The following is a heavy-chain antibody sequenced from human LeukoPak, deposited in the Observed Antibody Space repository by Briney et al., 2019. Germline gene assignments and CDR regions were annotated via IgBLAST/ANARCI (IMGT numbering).Heavy chain of an antibody. CDR3: ASVMRYGHYSRWFDP. D-gene: IGHD4-17*01. Sequence: SETLSLTCTVSGGSSSSYYWSWLRQPPGKGLEGIGYIYYSGSTNYNPSLQSRITISVDTSKNQFSLKLSSVTAADTAVYYCASVMRYGHYSRWFDPWGRGTQVTVSS. CDR2: IYYSGST. V-gene: IGHV4-59*01. CDR1: GGSSSSYY. J-gene: IGHJ5*02.